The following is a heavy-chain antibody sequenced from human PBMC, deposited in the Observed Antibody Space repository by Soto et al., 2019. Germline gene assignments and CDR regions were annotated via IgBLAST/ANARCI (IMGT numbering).Heavy chain of an antibody. V-gene: IGHV4-4*02. J-gene: IGHJ4*02. CDR2: VYHSGTT. CDR1: GASIGTNDW. D-gene: IGHD5-12*01. CDR3: AAPGRGEFDY. Sequence: SETLSLTCAVSGASIGTNDWWSWVRQPPGKGLEWIGEVYHSGTTNCNPSLKSRVTISIDKSKNQFSLTLTSMTAADTALYYCAAPGRGEFDYWSQGTLLTVSS.